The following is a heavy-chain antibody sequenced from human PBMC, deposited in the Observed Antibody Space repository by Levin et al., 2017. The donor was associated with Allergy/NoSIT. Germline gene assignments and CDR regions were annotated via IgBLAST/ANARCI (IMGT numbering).Heavy chain of an antibody. J-gene: IGHJ4*02. D-gene: IGHD6-13*01. CDR2: IYPGDSET. V-gene: IGHV5-51*01. Sequence: GGSLRLSCKGSGYIFSDFWIGWVRQMPGKGLEWMGIIYPGDSETRYSPSFRGQVTISADKSISTAYLQWSSLKASDTAMYYCARRGRYSSSWYGDDWGQGTLVTVSS. CDR3: ARRGRYSSSWYGDD. CDR1: GYIFSDFW.